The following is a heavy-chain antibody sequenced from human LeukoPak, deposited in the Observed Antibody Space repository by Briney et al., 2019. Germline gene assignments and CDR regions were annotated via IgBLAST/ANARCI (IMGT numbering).Heavy chain of an antibody. J-gene: IGHJ4*02. V-gene: IGHV4-4*02. CDR3: ARVNINNWHSCDY. CDR1: GGSISSSNW. Sequence: SETLSLTCAVSGGSISSSNWWSWVRPPPGKGLEWIGEIYHSGSTNYNPSLKSRVTISVDKSKNQFSLKLSSVTAADTAVYYCARVNINNWHSCDYWGQGTLVTVSS. D-gene: IGHD1-1*01. CDR2: IYHSGST.